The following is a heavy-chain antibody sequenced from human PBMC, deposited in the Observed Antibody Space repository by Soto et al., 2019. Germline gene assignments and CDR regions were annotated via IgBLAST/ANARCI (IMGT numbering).Heavy chain of an antibody. D-gene: IGHD3-10*01. CDR1: GGTFSSYT. CDR3: ASYYYGSSRGGDYYYYGMDV. CDR2: IIPILGIA. J-gene: IGHJ6*02. Sequence: ASVKVSCKASGGTFSSYTISWVRQAPGQGLEWMGRIIPILGIANYAQKFQGRVTITADKSTSTAYMELSSLRSEDTAVYYCASYYYGSSRGGDYYYYGMDVWG. V-gene: IGHV1-69*02.